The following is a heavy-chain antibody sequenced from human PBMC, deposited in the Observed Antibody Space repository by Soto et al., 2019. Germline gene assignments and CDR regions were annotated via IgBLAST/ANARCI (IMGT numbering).Heavy chain of an antibody. D-gene: IGHD6-13*01. Sequence: GGSLRLSCAASGFIVTSSYMSWVRQAPGKGLEWVSVISSGDDTYCADSMKGRFTISRDNSKNEVYLQMDNLRAEDTAVYYCARNSSPGGMDVWGQGTTVTVSS. CDR1: GFIVTSSY. CDR3: ARNSSPGGMDV. J-gene: IGHJ6*02. V-gene: IGHV3-53*01. CDR2: ISSGDDT.